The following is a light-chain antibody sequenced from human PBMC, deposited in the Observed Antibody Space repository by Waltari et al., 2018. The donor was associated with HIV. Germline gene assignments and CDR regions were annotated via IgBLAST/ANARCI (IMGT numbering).Light chain of an antibody. CDR2: DAT. Sequence: DIEMTQSPSSLSASVGDSVTISCQATQDISNYLNWYQQKPGKAPQLLIFDATNLETGVPSRFNGRGSGTNFTLTITSLQPEDIATYYCQQYDNLSLTFGGGTKVELK. CDR3: QQYDNLSLT. J-gene: IGKJ4*01. CDR1: QDISNY. V-gene: IGKV1-33*01.